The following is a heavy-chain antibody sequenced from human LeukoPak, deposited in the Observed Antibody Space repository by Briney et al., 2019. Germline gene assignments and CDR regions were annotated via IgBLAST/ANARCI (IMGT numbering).Heavy chain of an antibody. J-gene: IGHJ4*02. Sequence: GGSLRLSCAASGFTFSSYEMNWVRQAPGKGLEWVSSISSSSSYIYYADSVKGRFTTSRDNAKNSLYLQMNSLRAEDTAVYYCARDSSSGYSGYDVWGQGTLVTVSS. CDR2: ISSSSSYI. D-gene: IGHD5-12*01. CDR1: GFTFSSYE. CDR3: ARDSSSGYSGYDV. V-gene: IGHV3-21*01.